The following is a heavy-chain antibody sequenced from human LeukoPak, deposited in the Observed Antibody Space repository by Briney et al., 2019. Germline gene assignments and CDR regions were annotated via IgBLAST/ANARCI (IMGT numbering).Heavy chain of an antibody. J-gene: IGHJ4*02. CDR3: ARGLTAAGRIDY. Sequence: GEPLKISCKGSGYSFSNYWIGWVRQMPGKGLEGMGIIYPGDSNTRYSPSFQGQVTISADKSISTAYLQWSSLKASDTAMYYCARGLTAAGRIDYWGQGTPVTVSS. CDR2: IYPGDSNT. V-gene: IGHV5-51*01. CDR1: GYSFSNYW. D-gene: IGHD6-13*01.